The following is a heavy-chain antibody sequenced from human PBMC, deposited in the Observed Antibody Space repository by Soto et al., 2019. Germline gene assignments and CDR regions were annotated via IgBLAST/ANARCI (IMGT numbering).Heavy chain of an antibody. J-gene: IGHJ4*02. CDR3: ARGPIVVPAAMADY. CDR2: ISSSSSTI. Sequence: GGSLRLSCAASGFTFSSYSMNWVRQAPGKGLEWVSYISSSSSTIYYADSVKGRFTISRDNAKNSLYLQMNSLRDEDTAVYYCARGPIVVPAAMADYWGQGTLVTVSS. V-gene: IGHV3-48*02. D-gene: IGHD2-2*01. CDR1: GFTFSSYS.